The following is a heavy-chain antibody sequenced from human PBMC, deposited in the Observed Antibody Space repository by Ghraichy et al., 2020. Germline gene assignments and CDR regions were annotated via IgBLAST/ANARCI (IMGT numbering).Heavy chain of an antibody. D-gene: IGHD3-10*01. CDR2: INHSGST. CDR1: GGSFSGYY. CDR3: AREKSMVRGVILGSPYYYMDV. J-gene: IGHJ6*03. V-gene: IGHV4-34*01. Sequence: SETLSLTCAVYGGSFSGYYWSWIRQPPGKGLEWIGEINHSGSTNYNPSLKSRVTISVDTSKNQFSLKLSSVTAADTAVYYCAREKSMVRGVILGSPYYYMDVWGKGTTVTVSS.